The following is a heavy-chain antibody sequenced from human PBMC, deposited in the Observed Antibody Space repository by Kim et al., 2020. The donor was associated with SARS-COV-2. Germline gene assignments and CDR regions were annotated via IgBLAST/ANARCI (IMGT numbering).Heavy chain of an antibody. CDR3: ARDLQVYCGGDCPPDY. J-gene: IGHJ4*02. Sequence: GGSLRLSCAASGFTFSSYAMHWVRQAPGKGLEWVAVISYDGSNKYYADSVKGRFTISRDNSKNTLYLQMNSLRAEDTAVYYCARDLQVYCGGDCPPDYWGQGTLVTVSS. D-gene: IGHD2-21*02. CDR2: ISYDGSNK. V-gene: IGHV3-30*04. CDR1: GFTFSSYA.